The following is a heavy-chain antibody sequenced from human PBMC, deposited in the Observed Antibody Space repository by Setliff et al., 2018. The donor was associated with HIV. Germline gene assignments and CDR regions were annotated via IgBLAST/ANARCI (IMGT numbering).Heavy chain of an antibody. J-gene: IGHJ4*02. CDR2: IYYSGST. Sequence: SETLSLTCTVSGGSISSSSYYWGWIRQPPGKGLEWIGSIYYSGSTYSNPSLKSRVTISVDTSKNQFSLKLSSVTAADTAVYYCARGRQRYYCSGSYYHDYWGQGTLVTVSS. CDR1: GGSISSSSYY. V-gene: IGHV4-39*07. CDR3: ARGRQRYYCSGSYYHDY. D-gene: IGHD3-10*01.